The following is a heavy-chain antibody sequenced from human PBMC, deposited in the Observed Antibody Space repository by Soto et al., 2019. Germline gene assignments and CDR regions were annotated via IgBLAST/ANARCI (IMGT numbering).Heavy chain of an antibody. Sequence: SETLSLTCTVSGGSISSYYWSWIRQPPGKGLEWIGYIYYSGSTNYNPSLKSRVTISVDTPKNQFSLKLSSVTAADTAVYYCARVPSGFDPNWFDPWGQGTLVTVSS. CDR3: ARVPSGFDPNWFDP. V-gene: IGHV4-59*01. CDR2: IYYSGST. CDR1: GGSISSYY. J-gene: IGHJ5*02. D-gene: IGHD5-12*01.